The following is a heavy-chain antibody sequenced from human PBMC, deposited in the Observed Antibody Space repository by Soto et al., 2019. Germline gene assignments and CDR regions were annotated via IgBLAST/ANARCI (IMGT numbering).Heavy chain of an antibody. D-gene: IGHD2-8*01. CDR2: ISSSSSTI. J-gene: IGHJ6*03. CDR3: ARDREYCTNGVCGYYYYMDV. Sequence: GGSLRLSCAASGFTFSSYSMNWVRQAPGKGLEWVSYISSSSSTIYYADSVKGRFTISRDNAKNSLYLQMNSLRAEDTAVYYCARDREYCTNGVCGYYYYMDVWGKGTTVTVSS. CDR1: GFTFSSYS. V-gene: IGHV3-48*01.